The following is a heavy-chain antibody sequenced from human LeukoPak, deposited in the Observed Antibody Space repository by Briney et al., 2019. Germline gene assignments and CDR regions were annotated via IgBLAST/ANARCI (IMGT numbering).Heavy chain of an antibody. V-gene: IGHV3-11*04. D-gene: IGHD3/OR15-3a*01. CDR1: GLRFSDYY. J-gene: IGHJ3*02. CDR3: ARNRGTGYYLNDAVDI. Sequence: PGGSLRRSCAASGLRFSDYYVSWIRQAPGKGLQWVSYISSGGDIMHYADSVKGRFTSSRDNAKNSGYLEMNSLRAEDTAVYYCARNRGTGYYLNDAVDIWGQGTMVTVSS. CDR2: ISSGGDIM.